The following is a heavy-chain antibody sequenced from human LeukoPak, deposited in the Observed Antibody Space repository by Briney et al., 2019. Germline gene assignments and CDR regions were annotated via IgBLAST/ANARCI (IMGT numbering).Heavy chain of an antibody. V-gene: IGHV1-18*01. CDR1: GYTFTTYT. D-gene: IGHD6-19*01. CDR2: ISAYNGNT. CDR3: AKDLGFRSGWYVSDY. J-gene: IGHJ4*02. Sequence: ASVKVSCKASGYTFTTYTVGWVRQAPGQGLEWMGWISAYNGNTDYAQKFQGRVTLTTDTSTSTAYMELRRLRSDDTAMYYCAKDLGFRSGWYVSDYWGQGTLVTVSS.